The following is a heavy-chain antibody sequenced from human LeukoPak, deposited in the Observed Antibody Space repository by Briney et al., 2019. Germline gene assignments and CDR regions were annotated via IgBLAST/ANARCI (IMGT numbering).Heavy chain of an antibody. CDR2: IRSKANSYAT. Sequence: GGSLKLSCAASGFTFSGSAMHWVRQASGKGLEWVGRIRSKANSYATAYAASVKGRFTISRDDSKNKAYLQMDSLKTEDTAVYYCTRPYTYYDFWSGYYHDAFDSWGQGTMVTVSS. J-gene: IGHJ3*02. D-gene: IGHD3-3*01. CDR1: GFTFSGSA. CDR3: TRPYTYYDFWSGYYHDAFDS. V-gene: IGHV3-73*01.